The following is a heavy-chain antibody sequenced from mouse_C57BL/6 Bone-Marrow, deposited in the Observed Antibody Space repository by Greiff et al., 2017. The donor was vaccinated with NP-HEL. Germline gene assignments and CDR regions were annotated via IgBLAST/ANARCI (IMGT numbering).Heavy chain of an antibody. D-gene: IGHD2-4*01. Sequence: QVQLQQSGAELARPGASVKLSCKASGYTFTSYGIRWVKQRTEQGLEWIGEIYPRSGNTYYTEKFKGKATLTADKSSSTAYMELRSLTSEDSAVYFCARWPRRLPLLYWGKGTTLTVSS. CDR3: ARWPRRLPLLY. CDR2: IYPRSGNT. CDR1: GYTFTSYG. V-gene: IGHV1-81*01. J-gene: IGHJ2*01.